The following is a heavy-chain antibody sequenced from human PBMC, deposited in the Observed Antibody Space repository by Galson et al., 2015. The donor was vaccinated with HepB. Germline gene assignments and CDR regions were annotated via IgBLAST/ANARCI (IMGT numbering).Heavy chain of an antibody. CDR2: ISASGSST. Sequence: SLRLSCAASGFTFSSYAMTWVRQAPGKGLEWVPVISASGSSTYDADSVKGRFTISRDNSKNTLFLQMNSLRAEDTALYYCAKGRRGYNYGDFDYWGQGTLVTVSS. J-gene: IGHJ4*02. CDR1: GFTFSSYA. D-gene: IGHD5-18*01. CDR3: AKGRRGYNYGDFDY. V-gene: IGHV3-23*01.